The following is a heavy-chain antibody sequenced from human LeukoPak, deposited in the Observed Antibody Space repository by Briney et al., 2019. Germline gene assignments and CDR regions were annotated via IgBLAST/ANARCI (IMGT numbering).Heavy chain of an antibody. V-gene: IGHV1-69*04. CDR1: AGTFSSYA. CDR2: IIPILGIA. D-gene: IGHD3-9*01. J-gene: IGHJ4*02. CDR3: ARDRGVLRYFDWLLPLDY. Sequence: GASVNVSCKASAGTFSSYAISWVRQAPGQGLEWMGRIIPILGIANYAQKFQGRVTITADKSTSTAYMELSSLRSEDTAVYYCARDRGVLRYFDWLLPLDYWGQGTLVTVSS.